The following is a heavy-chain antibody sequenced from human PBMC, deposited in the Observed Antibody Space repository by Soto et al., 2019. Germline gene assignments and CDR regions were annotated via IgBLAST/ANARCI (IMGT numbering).Heavy chain of an antibody. J-gene: IGHJ3*02. CDR1: GVTVNTNY. V-gene: IGHV3-53*01. D-gene: IGHD3-16*01. CDR3: ASTTVWKDAFEI. CDR2: IESGGSI. Sequence: EVQLVESGGGLIQPGGSLRLSCAASGVTVNTNYMSWVRQSPGKGLEWVSLIESGGSIYYADSVKGRFTISRDNFKNTLSLQMNSLRVEGTAVYYCASTTVWKDAFEIWGQGTLVSVSS.